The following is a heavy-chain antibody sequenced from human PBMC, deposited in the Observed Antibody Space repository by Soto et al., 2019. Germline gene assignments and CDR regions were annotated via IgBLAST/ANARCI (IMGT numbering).Heavy chain of an antibody. J-gene: IGHJ6*02. V-gene: IGHV4-30-4*01. CDR2: IYYSGST. CDR3: ARVWGVLDSFWDYGMDV. Sequence: PSETLSLTCTVSGGSISSGDYYWSWIRQPPGKGLEWIGYIYYSGSTYYNPSLKSRVTISVDTSKNQFSLKLSSVTAADTAVYYCARVWGVLDSFWDYGMDVWGQGTTVTVSS. D-gene: IGHD3-10*01. CDR1: GGSISSGDYY.